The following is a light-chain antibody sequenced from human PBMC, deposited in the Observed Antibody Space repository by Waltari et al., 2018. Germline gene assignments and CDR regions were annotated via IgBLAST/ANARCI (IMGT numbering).Light chain of an antibody. CDR2: EDS. CDR1: SSTIGNNY. Sequence: QSVLTQPPSVSAAPGQRVTISCSGGSSTIGNNYVSWYRQFPGTAPKLLIYEDSERPSGIPGRFSGSKSGTSATLDITGLQAGDEADYYCGTWDNSLSGAVFGGGTHLTVL. V-gene: IGLV1-51*02. J-gene: IGLJ7*01. CDR3: GTWDNSLSGAV.